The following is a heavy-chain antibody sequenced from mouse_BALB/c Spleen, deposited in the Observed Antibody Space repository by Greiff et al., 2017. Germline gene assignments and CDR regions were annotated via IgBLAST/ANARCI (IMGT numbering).Heavy chain of an antibody. D-gene: IGHD1-1*01. CDR3: ARDYYGSSPYAMDY. V-gene: IGHV1S126*01. CDR2: IDPSDSET. CDR1: GYSFTSYW. J-gene: IGHJ4*01. Sequence: VKLQQSGPQLVRPGASVKISCKASGYSFTSYWMHWVKQRPGQGLEWIGMIDPSDSETRLNQKFKDKATLTVDKSSSTAYMQLSSPTSEDSAVYYCARDYYGSSPYAMDYWGQGTSVTVSS.